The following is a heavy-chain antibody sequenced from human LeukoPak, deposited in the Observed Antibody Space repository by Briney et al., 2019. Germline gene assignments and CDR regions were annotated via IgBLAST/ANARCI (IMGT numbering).Heavy chain of an antibody. D-gene: IGHD6-13*01. Sequence: ASVKVSCKASGYTFTSYDINWVRQATGQGLEWMGWMNPNSGNTGYAQKFQGRVTMTRNTSISTAYMELSSLRSEDTAVYYCAKRRAARIAAAAYYHMDVWGKGTTVTVSS. CDR1: GYTFTSYD. CDR3: AKRRAARIAAAAYYHMDV. J-gene: IGHJ6*03. CDR2: MNPNSGNT. V-gene: IGHV1-8*01.